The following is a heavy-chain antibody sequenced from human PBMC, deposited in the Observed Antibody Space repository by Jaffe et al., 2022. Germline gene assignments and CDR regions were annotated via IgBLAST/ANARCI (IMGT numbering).Heavy chain of an antibody. CDR1: GYSFTSYW. V-gene: IGHV5-51*03. Sequence: EVQLVQSGAEVKKPGESLKISCKGSGYSFTSYWIGWVRQMPGKGLEWMGIIYPGDSDTRYSPSFQGQVTISADKSISTAYLQWSSLKASDTAMYYCVRREIYCSGGSCYSDLPDYFDYWGQGTLVTVSS. CDR3: VRREIYCSGGSCYSDLPDYFDY. J-gene: IGHJ4*02. CDR2: IYPGDSDT. D-gene: IGHD2-15*01.